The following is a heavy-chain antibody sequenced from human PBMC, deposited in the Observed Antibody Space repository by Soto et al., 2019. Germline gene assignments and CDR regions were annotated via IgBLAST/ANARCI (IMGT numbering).Heavy chain of an antibody. Sequence: QVQLQESGPGLVKPSGTLSLTCAVSGGSISSNNWWSWVRQPPGKGLEWIGEIYHSGSTNYNPSPKGRVTMSVDKSQSQFSLNLGSLTAAHTAVYYCAGQVDTTYTYNYWGQGTLVTGSS. D-gene: IGHD5-18*01. CDR2: IYHSGST. CDR1: GGSISSNNW. CDR3: AGQVDTTYTYNY. V-gene: IGHV4-4*02. J-gene: IGHJ4*02.